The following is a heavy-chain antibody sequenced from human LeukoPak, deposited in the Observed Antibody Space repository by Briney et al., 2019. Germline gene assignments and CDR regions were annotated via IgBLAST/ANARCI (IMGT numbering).Heavy chain of an antibody. CDR1: GFIVSSNY. D-gene: IGHD3-22*01. Sequence: EGSLRLSCAASGFIVSSNYMSWVRQAPGKGLEWVSIIYSSGSTYYADSVKGRFTISRDNSKNTLFLQMNSLRAEDTAVYYCASGRYDSNGYYQYYFDYWGQGTLVTVSS. J-gene: IGHJ4*02. CDR2: IYSSGST. CDR3: ASGRYDSNGYYQYYFDY. V-gene: IGHV3-53*01.